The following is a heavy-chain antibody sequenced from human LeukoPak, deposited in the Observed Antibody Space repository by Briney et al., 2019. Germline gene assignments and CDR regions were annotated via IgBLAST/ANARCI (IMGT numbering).Heavy chain of an antibody. CDR3: ARAAYSSKNDY. J-gene: IGHJ4*02. D-gene: IGHD6-13*01. CDR2: INPNSGGT. Sequence: ASVKVSCKASGYTFTDYYMHWVRQAPGQGLEWMGWINPNSGGTKYAQKFQGRVTMTRDTSISTAYMELSGLRSDDTAVFYCARAAYSSKNDYWGQGTLVTVSS. V-gene: IGHV1-2*02. CDR1: GYTFTDYY.